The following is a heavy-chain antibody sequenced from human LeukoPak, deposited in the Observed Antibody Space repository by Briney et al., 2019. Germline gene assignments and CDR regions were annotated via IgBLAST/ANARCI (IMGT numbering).Heavy chain of an antibody. D-gene: IGHD2-21*01. J-gene: IGHJ4*02. V-gene: IGHV3-73*01. CDR2: IRCKANSYAT. CDR1: GFTFSGSA. CDR3: ARPRGDTPPSLGY. Sequence: GGSLRLSYAASGFTFSGSAMHWVRQASGKGLEWVGRIRCKANSYATAYAASVKGRFTIPRDDSKNTAYLQMNSLKTEDTAVYYCARPRGDTPPSLGYWGQGTLVTVPS.